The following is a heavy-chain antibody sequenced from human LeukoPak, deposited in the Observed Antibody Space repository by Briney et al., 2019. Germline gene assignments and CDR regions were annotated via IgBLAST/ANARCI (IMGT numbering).Heavy chain of an antibody. D-gene: IGHD6-6*01. CDR3: ARAPHSSSSNYFDY. V-gene: IGHV3-30*04. CDR2: ISYDGSKK. CDR1: GFSFSSSA. Sequence: GGSLRLSCAASGFSFSSSAMHWVRQAPGKGLEWVAIISYDGSKKYYGESVKGRFTISRDNSKNTLYLQMNSLRAEDTAVYYCARAPHSSSSNYFDYWGQGTLVTVSS. J-gene: IGHJ4*02.